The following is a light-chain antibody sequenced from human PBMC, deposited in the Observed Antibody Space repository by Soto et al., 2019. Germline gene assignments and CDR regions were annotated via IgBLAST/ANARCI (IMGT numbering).Light chain of an antibody. CDR3: QQYDDYWT. Sequence: DIQMTQSPSTLSASVGDRVTITCRASQSISTWLAWYQQKPGKAPKLLIYRASSLESGVLSRFSGSGSGTEFTLTISSLQPDDSATYYCQQYDDYWTFGQGTKVEIK. CDR1: QSISTW. J-gene: IGKJ1*01. V-gene: IGKV1-5*03. CDR2: RAS.